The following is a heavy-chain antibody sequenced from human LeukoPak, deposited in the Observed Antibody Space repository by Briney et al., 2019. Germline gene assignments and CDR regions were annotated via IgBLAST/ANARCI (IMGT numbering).Heavy chain of an antibody. D-gene: IGHD6-19*01. J-gene: IGHJ6*03. CDR2: ISAYNGNT. CDR3: ARDLYSSGWPPYYYYYYMDV. CDR1: GYTFTSYG. V-gene: IGHV1-18*01. Sequence: ASVKVSCKASGYTFTSYGISWVRQAPGQGLEWMGWISAYNGNTNHAQKLQGRVTMTTDTSTSTAYMELRSLRSDDTAVYYCARDLYSSGWPPYYYYYYMDVWGKGTTVTVSS.